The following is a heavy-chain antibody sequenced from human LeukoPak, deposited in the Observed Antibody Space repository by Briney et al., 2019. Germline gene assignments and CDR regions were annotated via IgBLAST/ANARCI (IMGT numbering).Heavy chain of an antibody. Sequence: QAGGSLRLSCAASGFTFSNHWLHWVRQAPGKGLVWVSGIQGDGTDTFYADSVKGRFTISRDNAKNTVYLHMNSLRVDDTAVYYCTRGYNTCPGDYWGQGTLLTVSS. CDR3: TRGYNTCPGDY. CDR1: GFTFSNHW. V-gene: IGHV3-74*01. D-gene: IGHD1-14*01. CDR2: IQGDGTDT. J-gene: IGHJ4*02.